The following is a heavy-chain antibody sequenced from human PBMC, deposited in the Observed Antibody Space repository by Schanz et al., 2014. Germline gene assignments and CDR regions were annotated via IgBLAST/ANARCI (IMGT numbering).Heavy chain of an antibody. CDR1: AFIFRSYS. CDR3: ARDSGSSSWYPSDY. D-gene: IGHD6-13*01. V-gene: IGHV3-48*04. J-gene: IGHJ4*02. CDR2: ISRSSSTI. Sequence: EVQLVESGGGLVQPGGSLRLSCAASAFIFRSYSMHWVRQAPGKGLEWVSYISRSSSTIYYADSVRGRFTISRDNAKNSLFLQMNSLSAEDTALYYCARDSGSSSWYPSDYWGQGTLVTVSS.